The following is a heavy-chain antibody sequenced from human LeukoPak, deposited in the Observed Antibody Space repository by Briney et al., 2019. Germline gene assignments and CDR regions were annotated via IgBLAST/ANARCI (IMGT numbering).Heavy chain of an antibody. CDR1: GFTFTGYY. V-gene: IGHV1-2*06. D-gene: IGHD3-16*02. CDR2: INPNSGGT. Sequence: ASVTVSCTASGFTFTGYYVHWVRQAPAQGLEWVARINPNSGGTDYSQKFQDRVTITRDKSNSTVYMELRTLRTDDTAVYYCATTYHGYVWGTFRPPHSGYYRDVWGQGTTVTVSS. CDR3: ATTYHGYVWGTFRPPHSGYYRDV. J-gene: IGHJ6*03.